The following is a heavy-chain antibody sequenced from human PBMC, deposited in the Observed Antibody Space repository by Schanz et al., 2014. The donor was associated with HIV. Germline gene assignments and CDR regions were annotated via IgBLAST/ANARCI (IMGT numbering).Heavy chain of an antibody. J-gene: IGHJ3*01. CDR3: AREGESSGRAGLFDL. Sequence: VQLVESGGGVVKPGRSLRVSCAASGFTFSSSIMHWVRQAPGKGLEWVAGMSHDGFSKYFADSVKGRFAISREDSKNTVHLQMDSLRPEDTAVYYCAREGESSGRAGLFDLWGQGAMVTVSS. CDR1: GFTFSSSI. V-gene: IGHV3-30*09. D-gene: IGHD6-19*01. CDR2: MSHDGFSK.